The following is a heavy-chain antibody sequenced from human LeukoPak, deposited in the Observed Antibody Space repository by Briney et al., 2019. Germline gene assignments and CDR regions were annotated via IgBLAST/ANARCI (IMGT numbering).Heavy chain of an antibody. CDR1: GYSFTSYW. Sequence: GESLKISCKGSGYSFTSYWIGWVRQMPGKGLEWMGIIYPGDSDTRYSPSFQGQVTIAADKSISTAYLQWSSLKASDTAMYYCARSPTTPYHCSGGSCYSGTNWFDPWGQGTLVTVSS. CDR2: IYPGDSDT. J-gene: IGHJ5*02. D-gene: IGHD2-15*01. CDR3: ARSPTTPYHCSGGSCYSGTNWFDP. V-gene: IGHV5-51*01.